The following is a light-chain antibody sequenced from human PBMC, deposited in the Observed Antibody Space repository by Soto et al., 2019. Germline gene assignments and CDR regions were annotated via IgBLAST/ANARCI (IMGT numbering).Light chain of an antibody. CDR3: SSYAGSNNRYV. J-gene: IGLJ1*01. Sequence: QSVLTQPPSASGSPGQSVTISCTGTSSDVGGYNFVSWYQQHPGKAPKLMIYEVSKRPSGVPDRFSGSKSDNTASLTVSGLQAEDEADYYCSSYAGSNNRYVFGTGTKLT. CDR1: SSDVGGYNF. CDR2: EVS. V-gene: IGLV2-8*01.